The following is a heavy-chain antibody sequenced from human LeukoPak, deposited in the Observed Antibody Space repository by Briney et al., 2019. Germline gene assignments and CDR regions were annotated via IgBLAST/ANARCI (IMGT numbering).Heavy chain of an antibody. CDR2: IIPIFGTA. V-gene: IGHV1-69*06. CDR3: ARHRGSSWPAFDI. CDR1: GYTFTGYY. J-gene: IGHJ3*02. Sequence: GASVKVSCKASGYTFTGYYMHWVRQAPGQGLEWMGGIIPIFGTANYAQKFQGRVTITADKSTSTAYMELSSLRSEDTAVYYCARHRGSSWPAFDIWGQGTMVTVSS. D-gene: IGHD6-13*01.